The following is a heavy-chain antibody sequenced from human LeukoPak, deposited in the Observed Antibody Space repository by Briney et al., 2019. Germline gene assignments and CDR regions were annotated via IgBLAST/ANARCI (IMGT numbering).Heavy chain of an antibody. D-gene: IGHD3-3*01. Sequence: SGTLSLTCAVSGASISSNTWWSWVRQPPGKGLEWTGEIFHSGSTNYNPSLESRLTISLDKSKNHFSLRPTSVTAADTAVYYCAREIFGARAFEYWGQGILVTVSS. CDR3: AREIFGARAFEY. CDR2: IFHSGST. J-gene: IGHJ4*02. CDR1: GASISSNTW. V-gene: IGHV4-4*02.